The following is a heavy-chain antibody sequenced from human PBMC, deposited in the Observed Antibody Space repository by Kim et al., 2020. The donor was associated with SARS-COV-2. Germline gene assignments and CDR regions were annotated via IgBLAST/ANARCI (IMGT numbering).Heavy chain of an antibody. V-gene: IGHV4-31*03. CDR3: ARDPYDCSSTTGFIFYY. CDR1: GGSISSGGYY. CDR2: IYYSAST. D-gene: IGHD2-2*01. Sequence: SETLSLTCTVSGGSISSGGYYWSWIRQHPGKGLEWIGYIYYSASTYSNPTLKSRVTISVDTTKNQFSLNLSSVTAADTAVYYCARDPYDCSSTTGFIFYYWGQGTLVTVSS. J-gene: IGHJ4*02.